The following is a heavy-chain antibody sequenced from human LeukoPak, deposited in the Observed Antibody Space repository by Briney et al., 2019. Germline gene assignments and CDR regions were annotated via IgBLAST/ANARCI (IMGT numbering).Heavy chain of an antibody. V-gene: IGHV3-23*01. CDR3: AKDDDYVEYGYYFDF. D-gene: IGHD4-17*01. CDR1: GFTFSSYA. J-gene: IGHJ4*02. Sequence: GGSLRLSCAASGFTFSSYATSWVRQAPGKGLEWVSAIGGRGTITYYADSVKGRFTISKDNSKNTLYLQMNSLRAEDTAVYYCAKDDDYVEYGYYFDFWGQGTLVTVSS. CDR2: IGGRGTIT.